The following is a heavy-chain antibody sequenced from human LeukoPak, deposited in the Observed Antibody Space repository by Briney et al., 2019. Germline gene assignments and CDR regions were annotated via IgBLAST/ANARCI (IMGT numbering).Heavy chain of an antibody. CDR3: ARDRLEGYYYGMDV. J-gene: IGHJ6*04. CDR2: IYYSGST. Sequence: SETLSLTCTVSGGSISSGDYYWSWIRQPPGKGLKRIGYIYYSGSTYYNPSLKSRVTISVDTSKNQFSLKLSSVTAADTAVYYCARDRLEGYYYGMDVWGKGTTVTVSS. CDR1: GGSISSGDYY. D-gene: IGHD6-25*01. V-gene: IGHV4-30-4*01.